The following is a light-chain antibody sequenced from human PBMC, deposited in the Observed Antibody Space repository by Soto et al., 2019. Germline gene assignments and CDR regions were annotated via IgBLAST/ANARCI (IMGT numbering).Light chain of an antibody. V-gene: IGLV2-14*01. J-gene: IGLJ1*01. CDR1: SSDFSGYKY. CDR3: SSYTSSNTFYV. CDR2: DVN. Sequence: QSVLTQPASLSGSPGESITISCIGGSSDFSGYKYVSWYQQYPGKAPKVIIYDVNKRPSGISDRFSASKSGNTASLTISGLQADDEADYYCSSYTSSNTFYVFGTGTKLTVL.